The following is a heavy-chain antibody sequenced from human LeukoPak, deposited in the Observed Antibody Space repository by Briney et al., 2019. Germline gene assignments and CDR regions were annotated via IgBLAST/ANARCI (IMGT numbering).Heavy chain of an antibody. CDR3: ARRYNWFDP. V-gene: IGHV5-51*01. CDR2: NYPGYSDT. CDR1: GYIFTSYW. Sequence: GESLKISCKGSGYIFTSYWMGWVRQMPGKGLDWMGINYPGYSDTRYSPSFQGQVTIIPIQSLSTAYLKWSSLKASHTAMYYCARRYNWFDPWGQGTLVTVSS. J-gene: IGHJ5*01.